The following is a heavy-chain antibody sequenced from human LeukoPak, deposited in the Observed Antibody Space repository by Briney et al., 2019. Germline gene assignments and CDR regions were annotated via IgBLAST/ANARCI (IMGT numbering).Heavy chain of an antibody. V-gene: IGHV3-30*18. CDR1: GFTFNDYY. D-gene: IGHD3-3*01. CDR3: AKDRYDFWSGYSQGYYFDY. CDR2: ISYDGSNK. J-gene: IGHJ4*02. Sequence: GGFLRLSCAASGFTFNDYYMSWIRQAPGKGLEWVAVISYDGSNKYYADSVKGRFTISRDNSKNTLYLQMNSLRAEDTAVYYCAKDRYDFWSGYSQGYYFDYWGQGTLVTVSS.